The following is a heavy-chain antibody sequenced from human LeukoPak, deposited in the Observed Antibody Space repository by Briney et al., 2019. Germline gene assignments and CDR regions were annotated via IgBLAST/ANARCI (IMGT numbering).Heavy chain of an antibody. CDR1: GFTFNRYW. Sequence: GGSLRLSCAASGFTFNRYWMSWVRQAPGKGLEWVANIKQDGSEKYYVDSVKGRFTISRDNAKNSLYLQMNSLRAEDAAVYYCARGRFDYWGQGTLVTVSS. CDR2: IKQDGSEK. J-gene: IGHJ4*02. V-gene: IGHV3-7*01. CDR3: ARGRFDY.